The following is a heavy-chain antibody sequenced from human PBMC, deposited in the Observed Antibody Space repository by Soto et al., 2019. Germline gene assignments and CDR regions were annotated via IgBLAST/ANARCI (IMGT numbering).Heavy chain of an antibody. CDR1: GFTFTTYA. D-gene: IGHD1-1*01. Sequence: EVQLLESGGGLVQPGGSLRLSCAASGFTFTTYAMNWVRQAPGKGLESVSAISGRGGSTYYADSVKGRFTISRDNSKNTLYLQMNSLRAEDTAVYYCHGPLNQNNRGYYYGLDVWGPGTTVTVSS. J-gene: IGHJ6*02. CDR3: HGPLNQNNRGYYYGLDV. CDR2: ISGRGGST. V-gene: IGHV3-23*01.